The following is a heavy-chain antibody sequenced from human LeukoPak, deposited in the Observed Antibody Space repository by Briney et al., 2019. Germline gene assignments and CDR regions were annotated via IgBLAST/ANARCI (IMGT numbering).Heavy chain of an antibody. Sequence: SETLSLTCTVSGGSISSYYWSWIRQPPGKGLEWIGYIYYSGSTTYNPSLKSRVTISVDTSKNQFSLKLISVTVADTAVYYCARIEPDGSYSAYWGQGTLVTVSS. D-gene: IGHD1-26*01. CDR1: GGSISSYY. CDR3: ARIEPDGSYSAY. CDR2: IYYSGST. V-gene: IGHV4-59*01. J-gene: IGHJ4*02.